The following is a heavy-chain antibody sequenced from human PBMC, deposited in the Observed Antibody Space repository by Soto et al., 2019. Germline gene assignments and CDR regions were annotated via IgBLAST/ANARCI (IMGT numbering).Heavy chain of an antibody. CDR3: AKLGSSSWSPHYYFDY. D-gene: IGHD2-2*01. J-gene: IGHJ4*02. Sequence: EVQLLESGGGLVQPGGSLRLSCAASGFTFNNYAMGWVSQAPGKGLEWVSAITDSGDDTYYIDSVKGRFTISRDNSKSTLYLQMNSRRAEDTAIYYCAKLGSSSWSPHYYFDYWGQGTLVTVSS. CDR2: ITDSGDDT. CDR1: GFTFNNYA. V-gene: IGHV3-23*01.